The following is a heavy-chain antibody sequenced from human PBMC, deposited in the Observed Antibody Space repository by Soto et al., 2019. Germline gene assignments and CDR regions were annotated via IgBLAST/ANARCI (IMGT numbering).Heavy chain of an antibody. D-gene: IGHD3-10*01. J-gene: IGHJ6*02. CDR2: ISGSGGST. V-gene: IGHV3-23*01. Sequence: EVQLLESGGGLGQPGGSLRLSCAASGFTFSSYAMSWVRQAPGKGLEWVSAISGSGGSTYYADSVKGRFTISRDNSKNTLFLRMNRPRVEDTAVYYCMRPAPRGRHYFYFGMDVWGQGTTVTVSS. CDR3: MRPAPRGRHYFYFGMDV. CDR1: GFTFSSYA.